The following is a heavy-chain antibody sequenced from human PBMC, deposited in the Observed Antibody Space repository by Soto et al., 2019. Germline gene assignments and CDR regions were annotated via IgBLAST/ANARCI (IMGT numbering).Heavy chain of an antibody. CDR2: ISNDGIVT. V-gene: IGHV3-74*01. D-gene: IGHD1-1*01. Sequence: GGSLRLSCEASGFIFSNYWMYWFRQAPGTGLVWVSRISNDGIVTTYADSVKGRFTISRDNAKNTLYLQMNSLTAEDTAVYYCAKDLTWNQADYWGQGALVTVSS. CDR1: GFIFSNYW. CDR3: AKDLTWNQADY. J-gene: IGHJ4*02.